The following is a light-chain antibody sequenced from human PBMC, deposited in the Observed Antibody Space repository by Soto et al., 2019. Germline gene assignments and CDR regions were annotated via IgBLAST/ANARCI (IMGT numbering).Light chain of an antibody. CDR1: SIDVGTYNF. CDR2: EVS. V-gene: IGLV2-14*01. Sequence: QSVLTQPASVSGSPGQSITISCTGTSIDVGTYNFVSWYQHHPGKAPKLIIYEVSNRPSGISDRFSGSKSGSTASLTISGLQAEDEADYHCTSYTTNTALVFGTGTKVTVL. J-gene: IGLJ1*01. CDR3: TSYTTNTALV.